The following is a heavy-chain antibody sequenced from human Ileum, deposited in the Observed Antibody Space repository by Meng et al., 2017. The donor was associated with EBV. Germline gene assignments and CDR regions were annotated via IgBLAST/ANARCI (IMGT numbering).Heavy chain of an antibody. CDR2: INTNTGKP. CDR1: GYTFTTYG. CDR3: ARDSEAADY. J-gene: IGHJ4*02. Sequence: QVQVLQSGSELKKPGASVKISCKASGYTFTTYGMNWVRQAPGQGLEWMGWINTNTGKPTYAQGLTGRFVFSLDTSVSTAYLQISSLKAEDTAVYYCARDSEAADYWGQGTLVTVSS. V-gene: IGHV7-4-1*02. D-gene: IGHD6-25*01.